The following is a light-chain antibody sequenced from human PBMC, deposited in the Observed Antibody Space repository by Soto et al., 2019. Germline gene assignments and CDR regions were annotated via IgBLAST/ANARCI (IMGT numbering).Light chain of an antibody. V-gene: IGLV2-23*02. Sequence: QSVLTQPASVSGSPGQSITISCTGTSSDVGSYNLVSWYQQHPGKAPKLMIYEVSKRPSGVSNRLSGSKSGNTASLTISGLQAEDEADYYCCSYAGSSTYVFGPGTKVTVL. CDR3: CSYAGSSTYV. CDR1: SSDVGSYNL. J-gene: IGLJ1*01. CDR2: EVS.